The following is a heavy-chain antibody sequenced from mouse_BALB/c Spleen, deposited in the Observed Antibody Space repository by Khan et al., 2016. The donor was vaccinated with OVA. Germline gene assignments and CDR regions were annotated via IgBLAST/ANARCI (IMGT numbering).Heavy chain of an antibody. J-gene: IGHJ2*01. CDR3: GRLEDI. V-gene: IGHV2-9*02. Sequence: QMQLEESGPGLVAPSQSLSITCTVSGFSLTSYGVHWVRQPPAKGLEWLGVIWADGSTTYNSALMSRLSISTDNSKSQVFLQMNSVQTDDSAMYYCGRLEDIWGQGTTLTVSS. CDR1: GFSLTSYG. D-gene: IGHD1-3*01. CDR2: IWADGST.